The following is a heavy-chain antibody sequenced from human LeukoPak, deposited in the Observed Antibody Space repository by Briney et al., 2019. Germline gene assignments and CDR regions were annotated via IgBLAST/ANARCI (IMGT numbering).Heavy chain of an antibody. CDR3: ATRSYYDTSGVYGMDV. D-gene: IGHD3-22*01. J-gene: IGHJ6*02. Sequence: PSETLSLTCTVSGGSISSYYWSWIRQPPGKEMEWIGDIHDSGNTNYNPSLKSRVTISIDTSRNQFSLKLNSVTAADTAVYYCATRSYYDTSGVYGMDVWGQGTTVTVSS. V-gene: IGHV4-59*08. CDR2: IHDSGNT. CDR1: GGSISSYY.